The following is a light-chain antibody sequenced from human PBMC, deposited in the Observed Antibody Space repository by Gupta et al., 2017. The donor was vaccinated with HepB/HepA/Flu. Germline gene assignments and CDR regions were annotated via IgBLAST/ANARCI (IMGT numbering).Light chain of an antibody. V-gene: IGLV1-47*01. J-gene: IGLJ1*01. CDR1: SSNIERNY. Sequence: QSVLTQPPSASGTPGQRVTISRSGSSSNIERNYVSWYQQFPGMAPKLLIYKDNQRPSGVPDRFSGSKSGTSASLDISGLRSEDEADYYCAAWDDSLSAFFVFATGTKVTVL. CDR3: AAWDDSLSAFFV. CDR2: KDN.